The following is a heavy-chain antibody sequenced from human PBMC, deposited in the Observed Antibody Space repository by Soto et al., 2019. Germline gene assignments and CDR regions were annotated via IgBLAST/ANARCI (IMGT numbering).Heavy chain of an antibody. Sequence: QVQLVQSGAEVKKPGASVKVSCKASGYTFTSYDINWVRQATGQGLEWMGWMNPNSGNTGYAQKFQGRVTMTRNTSISTAYMELSSLRFEDTAVYYCARGGYSGYDEVPSFDYWGQGTLVTVSS. D-gene: IGHD5-12*01. V-gene: IGHV1-8*01. CDR2: MNPNSGNT. CDR3: ARGGYSGYDEVPSFDY. CDR1: GYTFTSYD. J-gene: IGHJ4*02.